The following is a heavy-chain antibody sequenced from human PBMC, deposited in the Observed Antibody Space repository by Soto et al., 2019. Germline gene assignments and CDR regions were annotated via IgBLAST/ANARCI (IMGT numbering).Heavy chain of an antibody. J-gene: IGHJ4*02. CDR2: IYPGDSDT. D-gene: IGHD6-6*01. V-gene: IGHV5-51*01. CDR1: EDIFTNYW. Sequence: EVELVQSEAEVKKPGESLKISCKASEDIFTNYWIGWVRQMPGRGLEWMGIIYPGDSDTRYSPSFQGQVTFSVDKSINTAYLHLSTLKASDTAMFYCVRRRGYSSSGAFDYWAQGTLVTVSS. CDR3: VRRRGYSSSGAFDY.